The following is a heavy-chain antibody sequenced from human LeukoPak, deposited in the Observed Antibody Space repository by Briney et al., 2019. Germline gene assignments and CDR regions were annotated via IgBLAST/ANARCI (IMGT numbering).Heavy chain of an antibody. CDR2: IYHSGST. J-gene: IGHJ4*02. D-gene: IGHD2-8*01. V-gene: IGHV4-38-2*02. Sequence: SETLSLTCTVSGYSISSGYYWGWIRQPPGKGLEWIGSIYHSGSTYYNPSLKSRVTISVDTSKNQFSLKLSSVTAADTAVYYCERDTGECSNGVCYTGAFDYWGQGTLVTVSS. CDR3: ERDTGECSNGVCYTGAFDY. CDR1: GYSISSGYY.